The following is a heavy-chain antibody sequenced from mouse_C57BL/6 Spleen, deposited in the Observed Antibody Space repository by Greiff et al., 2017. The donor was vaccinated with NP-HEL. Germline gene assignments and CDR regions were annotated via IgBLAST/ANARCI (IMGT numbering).Heavy chain of an antibody. V-gene: IGHV5-17*01. CDR3: ARGRLRQGAWFAY. J-gene: IGHJ3*01. CDR1: GFTFSDYG. Sequence: EVKLVESGGGLVKPGGSLKLSCAASGFTFSDYGMHWVRQAPEKGLEWVAYISSGSSTIYYADTVKGRFTISRDNAKHTLFLQMTSLRSEDTAMYYCARGRLRQGAWFAYWGQGTLVTVSA. D-gene: IGHD2-4*01. CDR2: ISSGSSTI.